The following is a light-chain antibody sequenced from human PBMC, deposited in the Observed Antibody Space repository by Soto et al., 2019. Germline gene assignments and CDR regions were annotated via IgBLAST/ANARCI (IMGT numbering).Light chain of an antibody. CDR3: CSYVGSGTFNV. V-gene: IGLV2-23*02. CDR1: SSDVGRYNL. Sequence: QSVLTQPASVSGSPGQSITISCTGTSSDVGRYNLVSWYQQHPGQVPKLMIYEVIKRPSGVSDRFSGSKSGNTASLTISGLQAEDEADYYCCSYVGSGTFNVFGTGTQLTVL. CDR2: EVI. J-gene: IGLJ1*01.